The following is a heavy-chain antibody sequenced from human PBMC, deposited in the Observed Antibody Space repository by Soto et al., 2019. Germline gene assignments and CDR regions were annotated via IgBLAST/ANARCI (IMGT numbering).Heavy chain of an antibody. Sequence: AETLSLTCTVSGVTLIGYYCICIRQTPCKTLEWIVCIYFNGTANYNPSLKSRVTISLDMSNNQFSLKLRSLTATDTAIYYCARGKGTHKYWGRGTLVTVSS. D-gene: IGHD3-10*01. CDR2: IYFNGTA. CDR3: ARGKGTHKY. J-gene: IGHJ4*02. CDR1: GVTLIGYY. V-gene: IGHV4-59*01.